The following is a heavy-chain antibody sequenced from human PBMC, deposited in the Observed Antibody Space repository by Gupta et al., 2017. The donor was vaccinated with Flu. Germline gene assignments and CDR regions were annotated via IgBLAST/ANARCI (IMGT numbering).Heavy chain of an antibody. CDR2: IYYSGST. CDR3: ARSVDAFRFKTGDSSGYYPLDAFDI. D-gene: IGHD3-22*01. V-gene: IGHV4-31*03. Sequence: QVQLQESGPGLVKPSQTLSLTCTVSGGSISSGGYYWSWIRQHPGKGLEWIGYIYYSGSTYYNPSLKSRVTISVDTSKNQFSLKLSSVTAADTAVYYCARSVDAFRFKTGDSSGYYPLDAFDIWGQGTMVTVSS. CDR1: GGSISSGGYY. J-gene: IGHJ3*02.